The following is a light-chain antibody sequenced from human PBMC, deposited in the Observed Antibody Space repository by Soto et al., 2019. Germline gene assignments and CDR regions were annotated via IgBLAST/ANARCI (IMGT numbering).Light chain of an antibody. CDR1: QSLLHSNGNNY. J-gene: IGKJ3*01. V-gene: IGKV2-28*01. Sequence: DIVMTQSPVSLPVAPGEPASISWRSSQSLLHSNGNNYFHWFLQKPGQPPQLLIYLVSNRASGVPDRFSGRGSGTDFTLKISKVEADDVGVYYCMQSLQTPLTFGPGTKVEIE. CDR2: LVS. CDR3: MQSLQTPLT.